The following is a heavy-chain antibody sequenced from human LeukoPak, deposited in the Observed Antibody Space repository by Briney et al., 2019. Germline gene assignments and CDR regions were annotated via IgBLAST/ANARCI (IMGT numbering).Heavy chain of an antibody. CDR2: IRDNGVGT. CDR3: ARGGRTTDY. Sequence: GGSLRLSCAASGFTVSSNYMSWVRQAPGKGLEWVSSIRDNGVGTYYPDSVKGRFTISRDNSKNTLSLQMNSLRADDTAIYYCARGGRTTDYWGQGTLVTVSS. D-gene: IGHD1-14*01. V-gene: IGHV3-53*01. CDR1: GFTVSSNY. J-gene: IGHJ4*02.